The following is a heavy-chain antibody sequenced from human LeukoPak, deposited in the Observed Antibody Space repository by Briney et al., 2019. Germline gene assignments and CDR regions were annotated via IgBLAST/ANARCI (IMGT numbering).Heavy chain of an antibody. V-gene: IGHV4-34*01. Sequence: PSETLSLTCAVYGGSFSGYYWSWIRQPPGKGLEWIGSIYYSGSTYYNPSLKSRVTISVDTSKNQFSLKLSSVTAADTAVYYCARHSSGWYSNYYYYMDVWGKGTTVTVSS. CDR3: ARHSSGWYSNYYYYMDV. CDR2: IYYSGST. CDR1: GGSFSGYY. J-gene: IGHJ6*03. D-gene: IGHD6-19*01.